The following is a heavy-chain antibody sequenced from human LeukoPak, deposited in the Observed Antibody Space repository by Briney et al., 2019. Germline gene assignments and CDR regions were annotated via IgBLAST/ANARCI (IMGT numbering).Heavy chain of an antibody. J-gene: IGHJ4*02. CDR1: GGSFSGYY. CDR2: INHSGST. D-gene: IGHD4-17*01. V-gene: IGHV4-34*01. Sequence: SETLSLTCAVYGGSFSGYYWSWIRQPPGKGLEWIGEINHSGSTNYNPSLKSRVTISVDKSKNQFSLNLSSVTAADTAVYYCARTYTDYAVSFFDYWGQGALVTVSS. CDR3: ARTYTDYAVSFFDY.